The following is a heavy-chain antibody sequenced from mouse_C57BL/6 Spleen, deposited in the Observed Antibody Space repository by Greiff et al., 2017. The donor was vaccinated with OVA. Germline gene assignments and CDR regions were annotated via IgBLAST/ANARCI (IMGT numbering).Heavy chain of an antibody. CDR1: GYSITSGYY. Sequence: EVKLLESGPGLVKPSQSLSLTCSVTGYSITSGYYWNWIRQFPGNKLEWMGYISYDGSNNYNPSLKNRISITRDTSTNQFFLKLNSVTTEDTATYYCARAPHSYYFDDWGQGTTLTVSS. J-gene: IGHJ2*01. V-gene: IGHV3-6*01. CDR2: ISYDGSN. CDR3: ARAPHSYYFDD.